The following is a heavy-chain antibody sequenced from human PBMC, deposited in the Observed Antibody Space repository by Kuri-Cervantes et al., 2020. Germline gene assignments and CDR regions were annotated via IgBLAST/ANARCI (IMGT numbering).Heavy chain of an antibody. V-gene: IGHV3-30*18. CDR1: GFTFSSYG. D-gene: IGHD3-22*01. CDR3: AKDSLYYDSSGYYVGAEYFQH. CDR2: ISYDGSNK. J-gene: IGHJ1*01. Sequence: GESLKTSCAASGFTFSSYGMHWVRQAPGKGLEWVAVISYDGSNKYYADSVKGRFTISRDNSKKTLYLQMNSLRAEDTAVYYCAKDSLYYDSSGYYVGAEYFQHWGQGTLVTVSS.